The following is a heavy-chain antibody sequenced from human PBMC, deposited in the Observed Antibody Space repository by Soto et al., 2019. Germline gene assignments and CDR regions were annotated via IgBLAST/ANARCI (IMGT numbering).Heavy chain of an antibody. CDR3: AGDGGIVVVPAAMGYYYYYMDV. V-gene: IGHV1-69*02. CDR2: IIPILGIA. CDR1: GGTFSSYT. Sequence: QVQLVQSGAEVKKPGSSVKVSCKASGGTFSSYTISWVRQAPGQGLEWMGRIIPILGIANYAQKFQGRVTITADKSTSTAYRELSSLRSEDTAVYYCAGDGGIVVVPAAMGYYYYYMDVWGKGTTVTVSS. J-gene: IGHJ6*03. D-gene: IGHD2-2*01.